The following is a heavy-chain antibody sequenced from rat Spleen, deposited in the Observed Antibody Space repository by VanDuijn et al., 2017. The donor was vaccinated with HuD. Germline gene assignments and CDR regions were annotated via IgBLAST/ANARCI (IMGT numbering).Heavy chain of an antibody. D-gene: IGHD1-2*01. V-gene: IGHV5-58*01. Sequence: EVQLVESGGGLVQPGRSLKLSCVASGFTFNNYWMTWVRQAPGMGLEWIASINPDGGSTHYPDSVKGRFTMSRDNAENTVYLQMNSLRSEDTATYYCAKDLRQLGVMDAWGQGASVTVSS. CDR3: AKDLRQLGVMDA. CDR2: INPDGGST. J-gene: IGHJ4*01. CDR1: GFTFNNYW.